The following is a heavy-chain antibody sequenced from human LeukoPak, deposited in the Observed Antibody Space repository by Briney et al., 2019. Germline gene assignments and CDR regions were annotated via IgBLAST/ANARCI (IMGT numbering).Heavy chain of an antibody. CDR2: INHSGST. Sequence: SETLSLTCDVYGGSFSGYYWSWIRQPPGKGLEWIGEINHSGSTNYNPSLKSRVTISVDTSKSQFSLKLSSVTAADTAVYYCARSSGYYYDSSGYYPDYYYYYGMDVWGQGTTVTVSS. CDR1: GGSFSGYY. D-gene: IGHD3-22*01. J-gene: IGHJ6*02. V-gene: IGHV4-34*01. CDR3: ARSSGYYYDSSGYYPDYYYYYGMDV.